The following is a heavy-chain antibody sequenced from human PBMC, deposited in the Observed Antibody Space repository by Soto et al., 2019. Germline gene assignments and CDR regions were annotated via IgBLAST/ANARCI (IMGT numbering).Heavy chain of an antibody. V-gene: IGHV4-34*01. CDR3: ARGHGFWSGSHYYGMDV. D-gene: IGHD3-3*01. CDR1: GGSFSGYY. Sequence: SETLSLTCAVYGGSFSGYYWSWIRQPPGKGLEWIGEINHSGSTNYNPSLKSRVTISVDTSKNQFSLKLSSVTAADTAVYYCARGHGFWSGSHYYGMDVWGQGTTVTVS. CDR2: INHSGST. J-gene: IGHJ6*02.